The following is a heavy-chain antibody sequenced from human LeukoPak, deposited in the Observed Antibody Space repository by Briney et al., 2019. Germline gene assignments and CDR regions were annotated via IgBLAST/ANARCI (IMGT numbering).Heavy chain of an antibody. Sequence: PSETLSLTCTVSGGSISSSSYYWGWIRQSPGKGLEWIGSIYYSGSTYYNPSLKSRVTISVDTSKNQFSLKLSSVTAADTAVYYCARQKGSYYGFIDYWGQGTLVTVSS. CDR2: IYYSGST. J-gene: IGHJ4*02. V-gene: IGHV4-39*01. CDR3: ARQKGSYYGFIDY. CDR1: GGSISSSSYY. D-gene: IGHD1-26*01.